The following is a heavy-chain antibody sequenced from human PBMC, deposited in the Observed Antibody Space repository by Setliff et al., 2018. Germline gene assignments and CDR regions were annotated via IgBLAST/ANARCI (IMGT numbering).Heavy chain of an antibody. CDR3: AKDYSMAITVGYFQH. J-gene: IGHJ1*01. CDR2: IRYNGNNK. CDR1: GFTFSSYG. V-gene: IGHV3-30*02. Sequence: GESLRFSCAASGFTFSSYGMHWVRQAPGKGLEWVAFIRYNGNNKYYVDSVKGRFTISRDNSKNTLYLEMNSLRAEDTAVYYCAKDYSMAITVGYFQHWGHGTLVTVSS. D-gene: IGHD1-20*01.